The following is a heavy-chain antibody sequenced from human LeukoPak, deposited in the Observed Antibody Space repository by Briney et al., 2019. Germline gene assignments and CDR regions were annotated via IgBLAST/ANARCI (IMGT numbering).Heavy chain of an antibody. J-gene: IGHJ4*02. CDR1: GFTFSSYA. V-gene: IGHV3-23*01. Sequence: GGSLRLSCAASGFTFSSYAMSWVRQARGKGLEWVSLISGNGVGTYYADSVKGRFTISRDNSKNTVYLQMNSLRAEDTAVYYCAKRNGGNSGAFDYWGQGTLVTVSS. D-gene: IGHD4-23*01. CDR3: AKRNGGNSGAFDY. CDR2: ISGNGVGT.